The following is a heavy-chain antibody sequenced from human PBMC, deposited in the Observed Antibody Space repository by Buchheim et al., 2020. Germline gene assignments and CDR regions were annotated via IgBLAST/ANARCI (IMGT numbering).Heavy chain of an antibody. D-gene: IGHD1-26*01. Sequence: QVQLVQSGAEVRRPGASVKVSCKASGYTFTNYFMHWVRQAPGQGLEWMAIINPSGGTTTYAREFQGRVAVTMDTSTSPVYMDLSSLKYEDTAVYYCVRAKWEVLPDFDFWGQGTL. CDR1: GYTFTNYF. J-gene: IGHJ4*02. CDR2: INPSGGTT. CDR3: VRAKWEVLPDFDF. V-gene: IGHV1-46*03.